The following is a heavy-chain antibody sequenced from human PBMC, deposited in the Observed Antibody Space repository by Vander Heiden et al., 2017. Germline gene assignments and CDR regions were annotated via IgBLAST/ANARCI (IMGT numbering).Heavy chain of an antibody. V-gene: IGHV3-21*01. Sequence: EVQLVESGGGLVKPGGSLRLSCAASGFTFSSYSMNWLRQAPGKGLEWVSSISSSSSYIYYTDAVKGRFTISRDNAKNSLYLQMNSLRAEDTAVYYCARYLADDSGSYSYYYYYGMDVWGQGTTVTVSS. J-gene: IGHJ6*02. CDR1: GFTFSSYS. CDR2: ISSSSSYI. CDR3: ARYLADDSGSYSYYYYYGMDV. D-gene: IGHD1-26*01.